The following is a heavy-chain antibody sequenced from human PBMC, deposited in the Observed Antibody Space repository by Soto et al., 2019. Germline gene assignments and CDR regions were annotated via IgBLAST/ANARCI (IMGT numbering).Heavy chain of an antibody. V-gene: IGHV4-34*01. CDR1: GGSFSGYY. CDR3: ARGRAARDY. D-gene: IGHD6-6*01. J-gene: IGHJ4*02. Sequence: QVQLQQWGAGLLKPSETLSFTCAVYGGSFSGYYWSWIRQPPGKGLEWIGEINHSGSTNYNPSLKSRVTISVDTSKNQFSLKLSSVTAADTAVYYCARGRAARDYWGQGTLVTVSS. CDR2: INHSGST.